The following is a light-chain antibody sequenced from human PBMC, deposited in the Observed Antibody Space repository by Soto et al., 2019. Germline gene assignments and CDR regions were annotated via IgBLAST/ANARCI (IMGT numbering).Light chain of an antibody. CDR2: EVS. CDR1: SSDVGGYNY. CDR3: SSYTSSSTPSL. Sequence: QSVLTQPASVSGSPGQSITISCTGTSSDVGGYNYVSWYQQHPGKAPKLMIYEVSNRPSGVSNRFSGSKSGNTASLTISGLQAEDAADYYCSSYTSSSTPSLFGTGTKLTVL. J-gene: IGLJ1*01. V-gene: IGLV2-14*01.